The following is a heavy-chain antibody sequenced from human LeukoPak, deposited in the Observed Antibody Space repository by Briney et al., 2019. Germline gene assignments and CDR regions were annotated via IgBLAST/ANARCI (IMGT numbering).Heavy chain of an antibody. V-gene: IGHV3-23*01. CDR1: GFTFTTYS. Sequence: QAGGSLRLSCEASGFTFTTYSMTWVRQAPGKGLEWVSTISNSDGNTYYADSVKGRFTISRDNSKNTLYLQMNSLTADDTAIYYCAKATGTLGNWGQGTLVTVSS. J-gene: IGHJ4*02. CDR3: AKATGTLGN. CDR2: ISNSDGNT. D-gene: IGHD1-1*01.